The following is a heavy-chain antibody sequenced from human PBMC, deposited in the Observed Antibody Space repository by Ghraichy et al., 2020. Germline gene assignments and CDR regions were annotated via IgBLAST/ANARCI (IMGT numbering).Heavy chain of an antibody. V-gene: IGHV2-70*11. CDR2: IDWDDDK. D-gene: IGHD4-17*01. CDR1: GFSLSTSGMC. CDR3: ARDHLRTVYYGMDV. Sequence: SGPTLVKPTQTLTLTCTFSGFSLSTSGMCVSWIRQPPGKALEWLARIDWDDDKYYSTSLKTRLTISKDTSKNQVVLTMTNMDPVDTATYYCARDHLRTVYYGMDVWGQGTTVTVSS. J-gene: IGHJ6*02.